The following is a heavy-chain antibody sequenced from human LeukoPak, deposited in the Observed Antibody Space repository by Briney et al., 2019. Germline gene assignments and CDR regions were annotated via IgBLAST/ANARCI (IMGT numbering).Heavy chain of an antibody. D-gene: IGHD3-10*01. V-gene: IGHV3-23*01. Sequence: GGSLRLSCRTSGFLFHVYTMTWVRQTPGKGLEWISSISHSDDSTYYADSVKGRFTISRDNSKNTLYLQMNSLRAEDTAVYYCARYAAAGSYDLGYWGQGTLVTVSS. CDR2: ISHSDDST. J-gene: IGHJ4*02. CDR1: GFLFHVYT. CDR3: ARYAAAGSYDLGY.